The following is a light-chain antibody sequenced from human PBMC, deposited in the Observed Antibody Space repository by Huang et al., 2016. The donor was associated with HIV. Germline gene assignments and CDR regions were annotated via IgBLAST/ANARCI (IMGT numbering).Light chain of an antibody. Sequence: DIQMTQSPPSLSASVGDRVTFTCRAYQNITTSLKWYQQNQGKAPKLLIYTVSTLESGVPSRFSGSGSGSRFTLNIGNLQPEDFATYYCQQSFSVPRTFG. CDR3: QQSFSVPRT. CDR1: QNITTS. V-gene: IGKV1-39*01. J-gene: IGKJ1*01. CDR2: TVS.